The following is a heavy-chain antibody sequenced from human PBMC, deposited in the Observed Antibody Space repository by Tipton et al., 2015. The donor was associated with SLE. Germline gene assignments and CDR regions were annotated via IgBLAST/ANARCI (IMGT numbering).Heavy chain of an antibody. D-gene: IGHD5-18*01. CDR3: ARDPDIYGNYYYYYYMDV. J-gene: IGHJ6*03. Sequence: SLRLSCAASGFTFGTYSMNWVRQAPGKGLEWVSSITRSGTYTYYADSVRGRFTVSRDNAKNSLYLQMSSLGAEDTAVYYCARDPDIYGNYYYYYYMDVWGKGTTVTVSS. CDR2: ITRSGTYT. CDR1: GFTFGTYS. V-gene: IGHV3-21*01.